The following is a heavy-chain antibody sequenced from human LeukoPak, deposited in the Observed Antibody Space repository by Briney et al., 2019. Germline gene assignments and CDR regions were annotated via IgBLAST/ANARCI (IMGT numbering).Heavy chain of an antibody. J-gene: IGHJ5*02. CDR2: IYYSGST. Sequence: SETLSLTCTVSGGSISSSSYYWGWIRQPPGKGLEWIGYIYYSGSTNYNPSLKSRVTISVDTSKNQFSLKLSSVTAADTAVYYCASWGANWFDPWGQGTLVTVSS. CDR3: ASWGANWFDP. CDR1: GGSISSSSYY. V-gene: IGHV4-61*05. D-gene: IGHD3-16*01.